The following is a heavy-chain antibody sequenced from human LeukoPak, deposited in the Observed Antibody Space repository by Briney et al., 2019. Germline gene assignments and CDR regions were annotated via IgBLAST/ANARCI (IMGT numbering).Heavy chain of an antibody. CDR1: GYTFTSHD. CDR2: MNPNNGNT. V-gene: IGHV1-8*03. J-gene: IGHJ2*01. D-gene: IGHD4-17*01. CDR3: AREVYDYGDSFDL. Sequence: ASVKVSCKASGYTFTSHDINWVRQATGQGLEWMGWMNPNNGNTVYAQKFQGRVTITRSTSISTVYMELSSLRSEDTAVYYCAREVYDYGDSFDLWGRGTLVTVSS.